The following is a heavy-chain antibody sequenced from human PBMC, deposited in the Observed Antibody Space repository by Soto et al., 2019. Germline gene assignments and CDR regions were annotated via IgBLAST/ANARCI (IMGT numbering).Heavy chain of an antibody. CDR2: ISGSGGST. CDR1: GFTFSSYA. Sequence: GGSLRLSCAASGFTFSSYAMSWVRQAPGKGLEWVSAISGSGGSTYYADSVKGRFTIPRDNSKNTLYLQMNSLRAEDTAVYYCANGPGRITGFDYWGQGTLVTVSS. J-gene: IGHJ4*02. V-gene: IGHV3-23*01. D-gene: IGHD3-16*01. CDR3: ANGPGRITGFDY.